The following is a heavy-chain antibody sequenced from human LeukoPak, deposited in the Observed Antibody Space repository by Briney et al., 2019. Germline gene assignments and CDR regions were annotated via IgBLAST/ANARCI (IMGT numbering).Heavy chain of an antibody. D-gene: IGHD5-18*01. Sequence: SVKVSCKASGGTFSSYAISWVRQAPGQGLEWMGRIIPIFGIANYAQKFQGRVTITADKSTSTAYMELSSLRSEDTAVYYCARDKWDRYGQNYYFDYWGQGTLVT. CDR2: IIPIFGIA. CDR1: GGTFSSYA. V-gene: IGHV1-69*04. CDR3: ARDKWDRYGQNYYFDY. J-gene: IGHJ4*02.